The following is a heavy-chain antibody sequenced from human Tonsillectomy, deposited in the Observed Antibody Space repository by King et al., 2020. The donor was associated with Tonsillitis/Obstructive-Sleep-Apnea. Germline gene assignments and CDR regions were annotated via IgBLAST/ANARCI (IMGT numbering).Heavy chain of an antibody. CDR2: ISYDGTNK. V-gene: IGHV3-30*18. D-gene: IGHD3-3*01. J-gene: IGHJ6*04. Sequence: VQLVESGGDVVQPGRSLRLSCAACGFTFSTYVMHWVRQAPGKGLEWVALISYDGTNKDYADSVKGRFTISRDNSKNTLFLKVNSLRPEDTAVYYCAKHLSSFGVVGGGLGMAVWGKGPTVIVSA. CDR3: AKHLSSFGVVGGGLGMAV. CDR1: GFTFSTYV.